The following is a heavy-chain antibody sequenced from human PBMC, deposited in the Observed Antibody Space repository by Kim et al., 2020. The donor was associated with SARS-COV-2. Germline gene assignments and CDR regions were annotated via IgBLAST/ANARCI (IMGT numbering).Heavy chain of an antibody. CDR1: GFTFSSYW. CDR3: HGGVY. CDR2: IKEDGSEK. V-gene: IGHV3-7*01. D-gene: IGHD3-16*01. J-gene: IGHJ1*01. Sequence: GGSLRLSCAASGFTFSSYWVNWVRQAPGKGLEWVANIKEDGSEKYYADSVKGRFTISRDNAKNSVYLQMNSLRAEDTAIYYCHGGVYWGQGTLVTVAS.